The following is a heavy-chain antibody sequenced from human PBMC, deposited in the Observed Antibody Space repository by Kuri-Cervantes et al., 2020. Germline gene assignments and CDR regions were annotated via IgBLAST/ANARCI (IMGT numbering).Heavy chain of an antibody. Sequence: GESLKISCAASGFTFSDYYMSWIRQAPGKGLEWVSYISSSGSTIYYADSVKGRFTISRDNAKNSLYLQMNSLRAEDTAVYYCAKEGLYSRACDYWGQGTLVTVSS. CDR1: GFTFSDYY. CDR2: ISSSGSTI. V-gene: IGHV3-11*01. CDR3: AKEGLYSRACDY. D-gene: IGHD6-13*01. J-gene: IGHJ4*02.